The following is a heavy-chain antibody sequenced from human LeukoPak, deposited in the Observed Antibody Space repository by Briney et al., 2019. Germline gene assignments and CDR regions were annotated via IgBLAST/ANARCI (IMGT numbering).Heavy chain of an antibody. CDR2: ISGSGGST. CDR3: AKDGEWELSGAYFDY. V-gene: IGHV3-23*01. D-gene: IGHD1-26*01. Sequence: GGSLRLSCAASGFIFSSYAMSWVRQAPGKGLEWVSAISGSGGSTYYADSVKGRFTISRDNSKNTLYLQMNSLRAEDTAVYYCAKDGEWELSGAYFDYWGQGTLVTVSS. CDR1: GFIFSSYA. J-gene: IGHJ4*02.